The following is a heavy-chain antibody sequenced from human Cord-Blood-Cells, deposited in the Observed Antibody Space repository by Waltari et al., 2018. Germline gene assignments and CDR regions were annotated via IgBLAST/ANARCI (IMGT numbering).Heavy chain of an antibody. D-gene: IGHD2-21*01. CDR3: ARIEEPGERYYFDY. CDR1: GFSLSNARMG. Sequence: QVTLKESGPVLVKPTETLTLTCTVSGFSLSNARMGVSWIRQPPGKALEWLAHIFSTDEKSYSTSLKSRLTISKDTSKSQVVLTMTNMDPVETATYYCARIEEPGERYYFDYWGQGTLVTVSS. V-gene: IGHV2-26*01. CDR2: IFSTDEK. J-gene: IGHJ4*02.